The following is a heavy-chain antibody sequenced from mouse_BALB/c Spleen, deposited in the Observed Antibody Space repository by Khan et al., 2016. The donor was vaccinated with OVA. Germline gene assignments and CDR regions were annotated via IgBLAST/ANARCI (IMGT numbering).Heavy chain of an antibody. V-gene: IGHV1-4*01. J-gene: IGHJ3*01. CDR2: INPSNGYT. D-gene: IGHD2-14*01. Sequence: QVQLQQSGAELARPGASVKMSCKASGYTFTSYTIHWIKKRPGQGLEWIGYINPSNGYTNYNQKFKDKATLTTDKSSTTAYLQLISLTSDDSAVYNCVRDGAYHRNDSWFAYWGQGTLVTVSA. CDR3: VRDGAYHRNDSWFAY. CDR1: GYTFTSYT.